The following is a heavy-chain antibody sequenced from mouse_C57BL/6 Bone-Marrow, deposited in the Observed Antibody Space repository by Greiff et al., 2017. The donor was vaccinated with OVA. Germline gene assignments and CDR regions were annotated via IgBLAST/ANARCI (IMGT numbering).Heavy chain of an antibody. J-gene: IGHJ2*01. D-gene: IGHD2-3*01. CDR3: ARHEDGYYASYFDY. CDR2: IYPGDGDT. Sequence: QVQLPQSGTELVKPGASVKISCKASGYAFSSPWMNWVKQRPGKGLEWIGRIYPGDGDTNYNGKFKGKATLTADKSSSTAYMQLSSLTSEDSAVYFCARHEDGYYASYFDYWGQGTTLTVSS. CDR1: GYAFSSPW. V-gene: IGHV1-82*01.